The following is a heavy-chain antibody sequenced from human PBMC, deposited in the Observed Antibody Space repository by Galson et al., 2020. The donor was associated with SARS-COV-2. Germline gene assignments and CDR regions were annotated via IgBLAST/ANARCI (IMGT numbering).Heavy chain of an antibody. CDR1: GYSISSGYY. CDR2: IYHSGST. Sequence: ASETLSLTCAVSGYSISSGYYWGWIRQPPGKGLEWIGSIYHSGSTYYNPSLKSRVTISVDTSKNQFSLKLSSVTAADTAVYYCARDPPYYDILTGYYTGAFDIWGQGTMVTVSS. D-gene: IGHD3-9*01. CDR3: ARDPPYYDILTGYYTGAFDI. V-gene: IGHV4-38-2*02. J-gene: IGHJ3*02.